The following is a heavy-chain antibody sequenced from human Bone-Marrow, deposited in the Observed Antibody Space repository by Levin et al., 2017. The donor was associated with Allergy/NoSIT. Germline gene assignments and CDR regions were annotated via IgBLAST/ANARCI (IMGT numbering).Heavy chain of an antibody. V-gene: IGHV4-59*01. D-gene: IGHD1-26*01. CDR3: AREQWELPLIDY. J-gene: IGHJ4*02. Sequence: PSETLSLTCTVSGGSISNYYWTWVRQPPGKELEWIGYIFDTGSTKYNPSLKSRVTMSVDTSKNQFSLQLSSMTSADTGVYYCAREQWELPLIDYWGQGTLVTVSS. CDR2: IFDTGST. CDR1: GGSISNYY.